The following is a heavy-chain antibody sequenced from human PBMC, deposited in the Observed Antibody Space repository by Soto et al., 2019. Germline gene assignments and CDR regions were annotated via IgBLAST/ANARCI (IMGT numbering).Heavy chain of an antibody. CDR2: IYSGAYT. Sequence: EVQLVESGGGLIQPGGSLRLSCAVSGFTVSNNYMSWVRQAPGKGLEGVSVIYSGAYTAYGDSVKGRFTISRDNSKNTPYPQINSRGAGRTAVYSCASHPGGGGYWGQGTLVTVSS. J-gene: IGHJ4*02. D-gene: IGHD3-10*01. CDR3: ASHPGGGGY. V-gene: IGHV3-53*01. CDR1: GFTVSNNY.